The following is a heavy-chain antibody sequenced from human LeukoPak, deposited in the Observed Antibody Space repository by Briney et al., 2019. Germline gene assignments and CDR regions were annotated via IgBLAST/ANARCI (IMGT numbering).Heavy chain of an antibody. CDR2: MYHSGST. CDR3: ARQTGSGLFILP. Sequence: SETLSLTCSVSGGSISSSNYYWGWIRQPPGKGLEWIGCMYHSGSTYYNPSLKSRVTISVDTSKNQFSLRLTSVTAADTAVYYCARQTGSGLFILPGGQGTLVTVSS. CDR1: GGSISSSNYY. D-gene: IGHD3/OR15-3a*01. J-gene: IGHJ4*02. V-gene: IGHV4-39*01.